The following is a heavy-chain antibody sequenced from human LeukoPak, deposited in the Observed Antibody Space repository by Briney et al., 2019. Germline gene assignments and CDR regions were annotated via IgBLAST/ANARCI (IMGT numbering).Heavy chain of an antibody. CDR2: ISAYNGNT. Sequence: ASVKVSCKASGYTFTSYDINWVRQATGQGLEWMGWISAYNGNTNYAQKLQGRVTMTTDTSTSTAYMELRSLRSDDTAVYYCAYSGYDSGHNDYWGQGTLVTVSS. CDR1: GYTFTSYD. CDR3: AYSGYDSGHNDY. D-gene: IGHD5-12*01. V-gene: IGHV1-18*01. J-gene: IGHJ4*02.